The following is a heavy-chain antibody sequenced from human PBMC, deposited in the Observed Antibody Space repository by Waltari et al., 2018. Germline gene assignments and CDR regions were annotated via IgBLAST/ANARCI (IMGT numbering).Heavy chain of an antibody. J-gene: IGHJ3*02. Sequence: QVQLQESGPGLVKPSETLSLTCTVSGGSISSHYWSWIRWPPGKGLEWIGYIYYSVSTNYNPSLKSRVTISVDTSKNQFSLKMSSVTAADTAVYYCARGKEAYCGGDCYSDAFDIWGQGTMVTVSS. V-gene: IGHV4-59*11. CDR1: GGSISSHY. CDR3: ARGKEAYCGGDCYSDAFDI. D-gene: IGHD2-21*01. CDR2: IYYSVST.